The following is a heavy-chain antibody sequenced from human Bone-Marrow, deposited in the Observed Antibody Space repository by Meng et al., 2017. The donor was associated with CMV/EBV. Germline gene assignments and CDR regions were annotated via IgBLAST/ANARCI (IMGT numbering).Heavy chain of an antibody. V-gene: IGHV4-34*01. J-gene: IGHJ4*02. CDR2: VNHSGST. D-gene: IGHD5-24*01. Sequence: GSLRLSCVVNDESFGPFSAFYWTWIRQPPGKGLEWIGEVNHSGSTNYNPSLKSRVTISVDTSKNQFSLKLSSVTAADTAVYYCARGLGRWLQLALDYWGQGTLVTVSS. CDR1: DESFGPFSAFY. CDR3: ARGLGRWLQLALDY.